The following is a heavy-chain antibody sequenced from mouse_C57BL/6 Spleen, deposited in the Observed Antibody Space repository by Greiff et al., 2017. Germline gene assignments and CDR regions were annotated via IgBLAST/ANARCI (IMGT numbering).Heavy chain of an antibody. V-gene: IGHV1-69*01. D-gene: IGHD1-1*01. CDR1: GYTFTSYW. CDR2: IDPSDSYT. Sequence: QVHVKQPGAELVMPGASVKLSCKASGYTFTSYWMHWVKQRPGQGLEWIGEIDPSDSYTNYNQKFKGKSTLTVDKSSSTAYMQLSSLTSEDSAVYYCARGIYYGEAYWGQGTLVTVSA. CDR3: ARGIYYGEAY. J-gene: IGHJ3*01.